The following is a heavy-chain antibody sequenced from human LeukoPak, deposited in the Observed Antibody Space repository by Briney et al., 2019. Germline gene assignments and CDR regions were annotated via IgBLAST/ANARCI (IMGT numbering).Heavy chain of an antibody. D-gene: IGHD3-3*01. CDR2: ISSSSSTI. Sequence: GGSLRLSSAASGFTFSSYSMNWVRQAPGKGLEWVSYISSSSSTIYYADSVKGRFTISRDNAKNSLYLQMNSLRAEDTAVYYCAREETRITIFGVVTSGAFDIWGQGTMVTVSS. V-gene: IGHV3-48*04. CDR3: AREETRITIFGVVTSGAFDI. CDR1: GFTFSSYS. J-gene: IGHJ3*02.